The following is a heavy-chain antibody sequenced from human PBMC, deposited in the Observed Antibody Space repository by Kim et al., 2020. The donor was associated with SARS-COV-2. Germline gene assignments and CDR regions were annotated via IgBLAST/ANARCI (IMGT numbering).Heavy chain of an antibody. D-gene: IGHD3-10*01. CDR3: ASGDMVRGVIFDY. CDR1: GGSISSGGYY. V-gene: IGHV4-31*03. CDR2: IYYSGST. Sequence: SETLYLTCTVSGGSISSGGYYWSWIRQHPGKGLEWIGYIYYSGSTYYNPSLKSRVTISVDTSKNQFSLKLSSVTAADTAGYYCASGDMVRGVIFDYWGQGTKVTVSS. J-gene: IGHJ4*02.